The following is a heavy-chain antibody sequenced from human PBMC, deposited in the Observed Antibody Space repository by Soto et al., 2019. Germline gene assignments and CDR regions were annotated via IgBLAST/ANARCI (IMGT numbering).Heavy chain of an antibody. V-gene: IGHV4-59*08. Sequence: QVQLQESGPGLVKPSETLSLTCTVSGGSISSYSWSWIRQPPGKGLEWIGYIYYSGSTNYNPSLTSRVTISVDTSKNQFSLKLSSVTAADTAVYYCARQAHGSGSPRRGMDVWGQGTTVTVSS. CDR3: ARQAHGSGSPRRGMDV. CDR2: IYYSGST. D-gene: IGHD3-10*01. CDR1: GGSISSYS. J-gene: IGHJ6*02.